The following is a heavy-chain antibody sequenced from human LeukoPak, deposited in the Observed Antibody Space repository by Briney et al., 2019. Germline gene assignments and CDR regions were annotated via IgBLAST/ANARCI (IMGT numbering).Heavy chain of an antibody. D-gene: IGHD1-26*01. Sequence: GGSLRLSCTVSGFTVSSNSMSWVRQAPGKGLEWVSFIYSDNTHSSYSVKGRFTISRDNSKNTLYLQMNSLRAEDTAVYYCARVVGATSWDYYYYMDVWGKGTTVTISS. CDR2: IYSDNT. CDR3: ARVVGATSWDYYYYMDV. V-gene: IGHV3-53*01. J-gene: IGHJ6*03. CDR1: GFTVSSNS.